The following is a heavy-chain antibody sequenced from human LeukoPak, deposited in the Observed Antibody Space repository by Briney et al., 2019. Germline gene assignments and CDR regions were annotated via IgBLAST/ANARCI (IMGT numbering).Heavy chain of an antibody. V-gene: IGHV3-30*18. CDR3: AKFWSGQATTQNDY. J-gene: IGHJ4*02. CDR1: GFTFSNYG. CDR2: ISYDGSNK. Sequence: SLRLSCAASGFTFSNYGMHWVRQAPGKGLEWVAVISYDGSNKYYADSMKGRFTISRDNSKNTLYLQMNSLRAEDTAVYYCAKFWSGQATTQNDYWGQGTLVTVSS. D-gene: IGHD3-3*01.